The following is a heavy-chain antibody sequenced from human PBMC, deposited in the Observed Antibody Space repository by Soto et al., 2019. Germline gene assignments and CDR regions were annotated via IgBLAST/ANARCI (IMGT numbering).Heavy chain of an antibody. J-gene: IGHJ4*02. CDR2: ISTYSGNT. CDR3: AGDNGYYDL. CDR1: GYTFSSYS. Sequence: SVKVSCKTSGYTFSSYSINWVRQAPGQGLEWMAWISTYSGNTHYAERVQGRVTVTLDKSARTAFMEMRGLTSDDTAVYFCAGDNGYYDLWGQGTLVTVSS. V-gene: IGHV1-18*04.